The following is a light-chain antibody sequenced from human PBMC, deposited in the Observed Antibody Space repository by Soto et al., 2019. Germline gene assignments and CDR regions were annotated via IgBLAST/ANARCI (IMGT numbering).Light chain of an antibody. Sequence: QSALTQPASVSGSPGQSITISCTGTSSDVGSYNLVSWYQQHPGKAPILMMYEGSKRPSGVSNRFSGSKSGNTASLTISGLQAEDEADYYCCSYAGSSPVFGTGTKRTVL. CDR2: EGS. CDR1: SSDVGSYNL. V-gene: IGLV2-23*01. CDR3: CSYAGSSPV. J-gene: IGLJ1*01.